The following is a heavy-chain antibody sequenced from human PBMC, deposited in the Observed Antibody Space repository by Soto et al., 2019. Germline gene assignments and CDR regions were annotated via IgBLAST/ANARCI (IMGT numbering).Heavy chain of an antibody. V-gene: IGHV2-5*02. J-gene: IGHJ6*02. CDR1: GFSLSTSGVG. Sequence: QITWKESGPTLVQPTQTLTLTCTFSGFSLSTSGVGVGWIRQPPGKALEWLALIYWDDDKRYSPSPRSRLTITKDTSKNQVVLTMTNMDPVDTATYYCAHTYYGISCYYFSGMDVWGQGTTVTVCS. CDR3: AHTYYGISCYYFSGMDV. D-gene: IGHD3-9*01. CDR2: IYWDDDK.